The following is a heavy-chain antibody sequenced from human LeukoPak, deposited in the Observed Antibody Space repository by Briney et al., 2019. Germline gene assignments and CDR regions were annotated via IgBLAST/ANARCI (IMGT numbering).Heavy chain of an antibody. Sequence: SVKVSCKASGGTFSSYAISWVRQAPGQGLEWMGGIIPIFGTANYAQKFQGRVTITADESTSTAYMELSSLRSEDTAVYYCAQPYCSGGSCYPIDAFDIWGQGTMVTVSS. CDR3: AQPYCSGGSCYPIDAFDI. CDR1: GGTFSSYA. V-gene: IGHV1-69*13. J-gene: IGHJ3*02. D-gene: IGHD2-15*01. CDR2: IIPIFGTA.